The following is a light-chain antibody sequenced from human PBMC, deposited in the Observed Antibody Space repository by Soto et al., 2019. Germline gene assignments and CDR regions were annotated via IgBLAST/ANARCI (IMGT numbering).Light chain of an antibody. CDR3: QQYNDWPLT. Sequence: ERVMTQYPATLSVSPGERATLSCRASQSVSSDLAWYQQKPDQAPRLLIYDASTRATGIPGRFSGSGSGTEFTLTISSLQPEDFALYYCQQYNDWPLTFGGGTKVEIK. V-gene: IGKV3-15*01. CDR2: DAS. J-gene: IGKJ4*01. CDR1: QSVSSD.